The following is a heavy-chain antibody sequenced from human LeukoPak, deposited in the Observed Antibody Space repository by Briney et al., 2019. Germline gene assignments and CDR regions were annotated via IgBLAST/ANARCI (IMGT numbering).Heavy chain of an antibody. CDR1: GGSISSASYY. CDR2: IYTSGST. D-gene: IGHD1-1*01. J-gene: IGHJ3*02. Sequence: MSSETLSLTCTVSGGSISSASYYWSWIRQPAGKGLEWIGRIYTSGSTKYNPSLKSRVTISVDTSKNQFSLKLSSVTAADTAVYYCARGWTRSKLERRRDAFDIWGQGTMVTVSS. CDR3: ARGWTRSKLERRRDAFDI. V-gene: IGHV4-61*02.